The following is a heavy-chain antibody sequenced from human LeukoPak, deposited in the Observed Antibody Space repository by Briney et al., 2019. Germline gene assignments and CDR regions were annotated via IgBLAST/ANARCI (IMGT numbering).Heavy chain of an antibody. CDR1: GGSISPYY. CDR2: IYYNGIT. CDR3: ARGYYYDNSGYPDALDI. V-gene: IGHV4-59*01. Sequence: PPETLSLTCTVSGGSISPYYWSWIRQPPGKGLEWIGYIYYNGITSYKPSLKGRVTISVDTSKKQFALKLSSVTDADTAVYYCARGYYYDNSGYPDALDIWGQGTMVTVSS. J-gene: IGHJ3*02. D-gene: IGHD3-22*01.